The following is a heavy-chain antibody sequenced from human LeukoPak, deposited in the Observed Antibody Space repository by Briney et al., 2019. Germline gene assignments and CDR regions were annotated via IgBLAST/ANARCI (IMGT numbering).Heavy chain of an antibody. CDR3: ARSSVYYDSSGYYWGPAGFDP. Sequence: SETLSLTCTVSGGSISSSSYYRGWIRQPPGKGLEWIGGIYYSGSTYYNPSLKSRVTISVDTSKNQFSLKLSSVTAADTAVYYCARSSVYYDSSGYYWGPAGFDPWGQGTLVTVSS. CDR2: IYYSGST. D-gene: IGHD3-22*01. CDR1: GGSISSSSYY. J-gene: IGHJ5*02. V-gene: IGHV4-39*01.